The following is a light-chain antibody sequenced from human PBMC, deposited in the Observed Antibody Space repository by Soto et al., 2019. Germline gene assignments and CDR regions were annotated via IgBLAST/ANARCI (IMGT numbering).Light chain of an antibody. CDR1: QSISTE. CDR2: SAS. J-gene: IGKJ2*01. Sequence: EIVMTQSPATLSVSPGEGTTLSCRASQSISTELAWAQQNPGQPPRLLIYSASARATGVPARFTGIGSGSASILTISGLLSEEFAVYYCQQGHNWPLTFGQGTRVEI. CDR3: QQGHNWPLT. V-gene: IGKV3-15*01.